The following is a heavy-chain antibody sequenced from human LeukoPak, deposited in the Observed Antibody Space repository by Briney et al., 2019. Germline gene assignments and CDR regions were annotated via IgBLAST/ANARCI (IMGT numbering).Heavy chain of an antibody. V-gene: IGHV1-2*02. CDR3: ARGLLVPAAPFDY. Sequence: ASVKVSCKASGYTFTGYYMHRVRQAPGQGLEWMGWIYPNSGGTNYAQKFQGRVTMTRDTSISTAYMELSRLRSDDTAVYYCARGLLVPAAPFDYWGQGTLVTVSS. J-gene: IGHJ4*02. CDR2: IYPNSGGT. D-gene: IGHD2-2*01. CDR1: GYTFTGYY.